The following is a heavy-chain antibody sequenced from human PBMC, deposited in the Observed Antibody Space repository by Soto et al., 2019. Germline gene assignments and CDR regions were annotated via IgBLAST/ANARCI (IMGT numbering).Heavy chain of an antibody. CDR3: AKEGITFGGVIVIPPSDY. V-gene: IGHV3-23*01. Sequence: GGSLRLSCAASGFTFSSYAMSWVRQAPGKGLEWVSAISGSGGSTYYADSVKGRFTISRDNSKNTLYLQMNSLRAEDTAVYYCAKEGITFGGVIVIPPSDYWGQGTLVTVSS. J-gene: IGHJ4*02. CDR2: ISGSGGST. CDR1: GFTFSSYA. D-gene: IGHD3-16*02.